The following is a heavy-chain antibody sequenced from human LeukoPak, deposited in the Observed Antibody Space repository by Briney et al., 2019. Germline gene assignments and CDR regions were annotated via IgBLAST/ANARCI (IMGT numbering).Heavy chain of an antibody. V-gene: IGHV4-59*01. CDR2: IHYSGST. D-gene: IGHD6-13*01. CDR3: ARVLAAAGYFDY. CDR1: GGSISSYY. J-gene: IGHJ4*02. Sequence: SETLSLTCTVSGGSISSYYWSWIRQPPGKGLEWIGYIHYSGSTNYNPSLKSRVTISVDTSKNQFSLKLSSVTAADTAVYYCARVLAAAGYFDYWGQGTLVTVSS.